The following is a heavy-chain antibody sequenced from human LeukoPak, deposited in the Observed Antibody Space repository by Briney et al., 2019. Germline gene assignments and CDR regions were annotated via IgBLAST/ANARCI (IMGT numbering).Heavy chain of an antibody. Sequence: GGSLRLSCSASGFTFSSYARHWGRQAPGKGLEYVSAISSNGGSTYYADSVKGRFNISRDNSKNTLYLQMSSLRAEDTAVYYCGTQQLVRGSAVGFDYWGQGTLVTVSS. CDR1: GFTFSSYA. D-gene: IGHD6-13*01. CDR3: GTQQLVRGSAVGFDY. V-gene: IGHV3-64D*06. J-gene: IGHJ4*02. CDR2: ISSNGGST.